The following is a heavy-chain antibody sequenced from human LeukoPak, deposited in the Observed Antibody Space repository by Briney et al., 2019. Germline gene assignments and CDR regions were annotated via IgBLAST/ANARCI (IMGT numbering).Heavy chain of an antibody. CDR2: INSNRGGT. CDR3: AREMRDGFGVVTDY. Sequence: GASVKVSCKASGYTFTGYYMHWVRQAPGQGLEWMGWINSNRGGTNYAQKFQGRVTMTRDTSISTAYMELSRLRSDDTAVYYCAREMRDGFGVVTDYWGQGTLVTVSS. D-gene: IGHD3-3*01. J-gene: IGHJ4*02. V-gene: IGHV1-2*02. CDR1: GYTFTGYY.